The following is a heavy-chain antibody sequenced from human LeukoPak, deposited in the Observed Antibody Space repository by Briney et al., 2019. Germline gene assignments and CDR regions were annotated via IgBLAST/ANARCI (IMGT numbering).Heavy chain of an antibody. CDR3: ARDHRTESDYDFVWGSYRYSGYFDY. CDR2: IRYDGSNK. CDR1: GFTFSSYG. D-gene: IGHD3-16*02. V-gene: IGHV3-30*02. Sequence: GGSLRLSCAASGFTFSSYGMHWVRQAPGKGLEWVAFIRYDGSNKYYADSVKGRFTISRDNSKNTLYLQMNSLRAEDTAVYYCARDHRTESDYDFVWGSYRYSGYFDYWGQGTLVTVSS. J-gene: IGHJ4*02.